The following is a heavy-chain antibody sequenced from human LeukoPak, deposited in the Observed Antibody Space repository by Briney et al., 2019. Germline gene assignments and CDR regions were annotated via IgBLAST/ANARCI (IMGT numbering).Heavy chain of an antibody. CDR1: GGTFSNYA. V-gene: IGHV1-69*05. D-gene: IGHD1-26*01. Sequence: SVKVSCKASGGTFSNYAFSWVRQAPGQGLEWMGGIIPIFRTTNYAEQFQGRVTITTDESTNTAYLDLSSLRSEDTAVDYWAKDDGSATMGFDSWGQGTLVSVSS. CDR2: IIPIFRTT. CDR3: AKDDGSATMGFDS. J-gene: IGHJ5*01.